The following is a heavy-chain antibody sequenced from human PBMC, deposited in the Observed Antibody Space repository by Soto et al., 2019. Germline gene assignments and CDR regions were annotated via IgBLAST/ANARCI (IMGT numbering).Heavy chain of an antibody. V-gene: IGHV4-30-4*01. CDR1: GGSISSGDYY. Sequence: SETLSLTCTVSGGSISSGDYYWSWIRQPPGKGLEWIGYIYYSGSTYYNPSLKSRVTISVDTSKNQFSLKLSSVTAADTAVYYCATAGGYCSSTSCRENVYYFDYWGQGTLVTVSS. CDR2: IYYSGST. CDR3: ATAGGYCSSTSCRENVYYFDY. J-gene: IGHJ4*02. D-gene: IGHD2-2*01.